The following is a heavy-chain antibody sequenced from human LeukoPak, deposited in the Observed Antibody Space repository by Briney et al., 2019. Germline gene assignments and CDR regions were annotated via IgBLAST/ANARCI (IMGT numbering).Heavy chain of an antibody. Sequence: PGRSLRLSCAASGFTFSSYAMHWVPQAPGKGLEWVAVISYDGSNKYYADSVKGRFTISRDNSKNTLYLQMNSLRAEDTAVYYCAKGGVPVVSPAVNWGQGTLVTVSS. CDR3: AKGGVPVVSPAVN. D-gene: IGHD2-2*01. J-gene: IGHJ4*02. CDR1: GFTFSSYA. CDR2: ISYDGSNK. V-gene: IGHV3-30-3*01.